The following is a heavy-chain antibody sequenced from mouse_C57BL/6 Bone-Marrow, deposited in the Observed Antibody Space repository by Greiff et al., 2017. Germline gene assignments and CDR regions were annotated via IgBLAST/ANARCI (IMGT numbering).Heavy chain of an antibody. J-gene: IGHJ4*01. CDR2: INPSSGYT. CDR3: ASFLSNWNYAMDY. Sequence: VQLVESGAELARPGASVKMSCKASGYTFTSYTMHWVKQRPGQGLEWIGYINPSSGYTKYNQKFKDKATLTADKSSSTAYMQLSSLTSEDSAVYYCASFLSNWNYAMDYWGQGTSVTVSS. D-gene: IGHD2-5*01. V-gene: IGHV1-4*01. CDR1: GYTFTSYT.